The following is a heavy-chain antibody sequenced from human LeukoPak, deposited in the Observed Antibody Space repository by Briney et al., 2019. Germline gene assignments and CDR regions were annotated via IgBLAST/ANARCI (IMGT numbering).Heavy chain of an antibody. CDR1: GYSISSGYY. CDR2: IYHSGST. D-gene: IGHD6-13*01. J-gene: IGHJ4*02. V-gene: IGHV4-38-2*02. Sequence: SSETLSLTCNVSGYSISSGYYWAWIRQSPGKGLEWIGSIYHSGSTYYNPSLKSRVTMSVDTSKKQFSLNLSSVTAADTAVYYCATTPREYSSTWYYFDYWGQGILVTVSS. CDR3: ATTPREYSSTWYYFDY.